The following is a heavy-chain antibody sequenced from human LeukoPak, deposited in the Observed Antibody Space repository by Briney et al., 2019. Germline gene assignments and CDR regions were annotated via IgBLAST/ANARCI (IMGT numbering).Heavy chain of an antibody. CDR2: ISSSGSTI. Sequence: GGSLRLSCAASGFTFSSYEMNWVRQAPGKGLEWVSYISSSGSTIYYADSVKGRFTISRDNAKNSLYLQMNSLRVEDTAVYYCARTGYYYGSGSYTGSDPWGQGTLVTVSS. J-gene: IGHJ5*02. D-gene: IGHD3-10*01. CDR1: GFTFSSYE. CDR3: ARTGYYYGSGSYTGSDP. V-gene: IGHV3-48*03.